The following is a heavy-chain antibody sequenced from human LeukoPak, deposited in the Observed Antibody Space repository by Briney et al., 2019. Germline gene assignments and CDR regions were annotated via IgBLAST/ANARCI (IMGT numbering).Heavy chain of an antibody. Sequence: GGTLRLSCAASGFTFSSYGMSWVRQAPGKGLEWVSAISGSGGSTYYADSVKGRFTISRDNSKNTLYLQMNSLRAEDTAVYYCAKDRDYYFDYWGQGTLVTVSS. CDR1: GFTFSSYG. CDR2: ISGSGGST. J-gene: IGHJ4*02. V-gene: IGHV3-23*01. D-gene: IGHD3-10*01. CDR3: AKDRDYYFDY.